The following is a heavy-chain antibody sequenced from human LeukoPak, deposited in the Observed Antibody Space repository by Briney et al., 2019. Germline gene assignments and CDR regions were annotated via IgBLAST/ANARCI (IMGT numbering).Heavy chain of an antibody. CDR1: GFTFSSYS. Sequence: GGSLTLSCAASGFTFSSYSMNWVRQAPGKGLEWVSYISSSSSTIYYADSVKGRFTISRDNAKNSLYLQMNSLRAEDTAVYYCAREGRRLSSGWYGPKRYYFDYWGQGTLVTVSS. J-gene: IGHJ4*02. CDR2: ISSSSSTI. V-gene: IGHV3-48*04. D-gene: IGHD6-13*01. CDR3: AREGRRLSSGWYGPKRYYFDY.